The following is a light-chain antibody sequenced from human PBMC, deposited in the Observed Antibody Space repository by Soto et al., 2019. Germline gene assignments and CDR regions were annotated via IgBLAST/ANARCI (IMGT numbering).Light chain of an antibody. J-gene: IGLJ1*01. CDR3: QSYDSTLSDRYV. CDR2: GNS. CDR1: SSSIGAGYD. Sequence: QSVLTQPPSVSGAPGQRVTISCTGSSSSIGAGYDVHWYQQRPGTAPKLLIFGNSNRSSGVPDRFSGSKSGTSASLTITGLQAEDEGDYYCQSYDSTLSDRYVFGSGTKVTVL. V-gene: IGLV1-40*01.